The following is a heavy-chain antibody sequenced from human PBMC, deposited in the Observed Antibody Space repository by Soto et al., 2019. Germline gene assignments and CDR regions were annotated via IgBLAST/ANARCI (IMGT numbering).Heavy chain of an antibody. J-gene: IGHJ6*02. D-gene: IGHD6-13*01. V-gene: IGHV1-69*13. CDR3: ARDGASSSWYSRPGSLRANYYYYGMDV. CDR2: IIPIFGTA. CDR1: GGTFSSYA. Sequence: SVNVSCKASGGTFSSYAIGWVRQAPGQGLEWMGGIIPIFGTANYAQKFQGRVTITADESTSTAYIELSSLRSEDTAVYYCARDGASSSWYSRPGSLRANYYYYGMDVWGQGTTVTVSS.